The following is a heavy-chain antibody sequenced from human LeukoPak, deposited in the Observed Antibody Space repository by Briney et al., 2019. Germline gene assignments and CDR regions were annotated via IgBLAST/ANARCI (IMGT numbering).Heavy chain of an antibody. CDR3: ARSSREGYDFWSGWTPGNWFDP. CDR1: GYTFTSYY. J-gene: IGHJ5*02. V-gene: IGHV1-46*01. D-gene: IGHD3-3*01. Sequence: GASVKLSCKASGYTFTSYYMHWVRQAPGQGLEWMGIINPSGGSTSYAQKFQGRVTMTRDTSTSTVYMELSSLRSEDTAAYYCARSSREGYDFWSGWTPGNWFDPWGQGTLVTVSS. CDR2: INPSGGST.